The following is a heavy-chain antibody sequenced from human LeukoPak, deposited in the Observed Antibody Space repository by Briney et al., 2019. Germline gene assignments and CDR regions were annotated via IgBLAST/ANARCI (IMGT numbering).Heavy chain of an antibody. Sequence: PSETLSLTCTVSGGSISSSSYYWGWIRQPPGKGLEWIGSIYYSGSTYYNPSLKSRVTISVDTSKNQFSLKLSSVTAADTAVYYCARSLSGSYKRYFDYWGQGTLVTVSS. CDR1: GGSISSSSYY. D-gene: IGHD1-26*01. CDR2: IYYSGST. J-gene: IGHJ4*02. V-gene: IGHV4-39*01. CDR3: ARSLSGSYKRYFDY.